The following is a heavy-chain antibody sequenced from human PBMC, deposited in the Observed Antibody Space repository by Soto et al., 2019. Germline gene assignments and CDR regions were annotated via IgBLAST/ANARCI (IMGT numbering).Heavy chain of an antibody. CDR2: IYPGDSDT. D-gene: IGHD6-6*01. V-gene: IGHV5-51*01. CDR1: GYSFTSYW. CDR3: ARRSSSSSSYYYYGMDV. Sequence: PGESLKISCKGSGYSFTSYWIGWVRQMPGKGLEWMGIIYPGDSDTRYSPSFQGQVTISADKSISTAYLQWSSLKASDTAMYYCARRSSSSSSYYYYGMDVWGQGTTVTVSS. J-gene: IGHJ6*02.